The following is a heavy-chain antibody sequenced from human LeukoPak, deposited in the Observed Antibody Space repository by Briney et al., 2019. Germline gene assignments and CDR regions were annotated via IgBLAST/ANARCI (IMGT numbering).Heavy chain of an antibody. V-gene: IGHV4-30-4*08. D-gene: IGHD2/OR15-2a*01. CDR2: IYYSGGT. CDR3: ARVPLQFNNFDY. CDR1: GGSISSGDYY. Sequence: SQTLSLTCTVSGGSISSGDYYWSWIRQPPGKGLEWIGYIYYSGGTYYNPSLKSRVTISVDTSKNQFSLKLSSVTAADTAVYYCARVPLQFNNFDYWGQGTLVTVSS. J-gene: IGHJ4*02.